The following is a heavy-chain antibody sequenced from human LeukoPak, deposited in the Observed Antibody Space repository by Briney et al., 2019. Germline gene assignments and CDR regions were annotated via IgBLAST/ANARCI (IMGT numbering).Heavy chain of an antibody. CDR3: ARDAVDTANAV. V-gene: IGHV3-74*01. D-gene: IGHD5-18*01. CDR1: GFTFTTYW. J-gene: IGHJ6*02. Sequence: GGSLRLSCAASGFTFTTYWMHWVRHAPGKGLVWVSHINSDGSITSYADSVKGRFTISRDNAKNTLYLQMNSLRAEDTAVYYCARDAVDTANAVWGQGTTVTVSS. CDR2: INSDGSIT.